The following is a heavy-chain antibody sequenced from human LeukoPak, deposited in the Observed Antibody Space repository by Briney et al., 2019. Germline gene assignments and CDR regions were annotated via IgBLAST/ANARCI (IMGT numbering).Heavy chain of an antibody. CDR2: IYYSGST. CDR1: GGSISSYY. CDR3: ARLYCSGGSCYPAGY. Sequence: SETLSLTCTVSGGSISSYYWSWIRQPPGKGLEWIGYIYYSGSTNYNPSLKSRVTISVDTSKNQFSLKLSSVTAAGTAVYYCARLYCSGGSCYPAGYWGQGTLVTVSS. D-gene: IGHD2-15*01. V-gene: IGHV4-59*08. J-gene: IGHJ4*02.